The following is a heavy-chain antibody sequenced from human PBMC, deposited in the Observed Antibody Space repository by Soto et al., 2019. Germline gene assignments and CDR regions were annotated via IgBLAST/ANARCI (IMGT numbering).Heavy chain of an antibody. CDR2: IYYSGST. Sequence: QVQLQESGPGLVKPSETLSLTCTVSGGSISSYYWSWIRQPPGKGLEWIGYIYYSGSTNYTPSLKSQVTISVDTSKHQFTLKLSSVTAADTAVYYCARAKAPLYSSSWYWFDPWGQGTLVTVSS. J-gene: IGHJ5*02. CDR3: ARAKAPLYSSSWYWFDP. V-gene: IGHV4-59*08. D-gene: IGHD6-13*01. CDR1: GGSISSYY.